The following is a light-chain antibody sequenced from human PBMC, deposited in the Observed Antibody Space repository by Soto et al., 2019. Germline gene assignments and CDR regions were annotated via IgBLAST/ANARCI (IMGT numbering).Light chain of an antibody. V-gene: IGKV1-17*01. CDR3: LQHNSYPRT. CDR1: QGIGND. J-gene: IGKJ1*01. Sequence: IQMTQAPSSLSASVGDRVTITCRASQGIGNDLGWYQQKPGKAPKRLIYAASSLQSGAPPRFSGSGSGTDFTLTIRSLQPEDFATYFCLQHNSYPRTFGQGTMVDIK. CDR2: AAS.